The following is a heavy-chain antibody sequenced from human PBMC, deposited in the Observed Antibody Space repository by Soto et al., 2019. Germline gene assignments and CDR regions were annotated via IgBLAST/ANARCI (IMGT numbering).Heavy chain of an antibody. CDR1: GGSISSYY. J-gene: IGHJ4*02. CDR3: ARGHYDFWSGYFATIDF. CDR2: IHYSGST. Sequence: ETLSLTCTVSGGSISSYYWSWIRQPPGKGLEWSGYIHYSGSTNYNPSLKSRVTISVDTSKNQFSLKLSSVTAADTAVYYCARGHYDFWSGYFATIDFWGQGILVTVSS. V-gene: IGHV4-59*08. D-gene: IGHD3-3*01.